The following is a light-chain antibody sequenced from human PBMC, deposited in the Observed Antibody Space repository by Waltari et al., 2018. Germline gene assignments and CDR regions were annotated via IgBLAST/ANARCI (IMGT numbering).Light chain of an antibody. CDR2: RND. Sequence: QSVLTQPPSASGTPGQRVTISCSGSSSNIGSNYVYWYQQLPGTAPKLLIYRNDQRPSGVPDRFSGSKSGTSASLAISGLRPEDEANYYCAAWDDSLREVFGGGTRLTVL. J-gene: IGLJ3*02. CDR1: SSNIGSNY. V-gene: IGLV1-47*01. CDR3: AAWDDSLREV.